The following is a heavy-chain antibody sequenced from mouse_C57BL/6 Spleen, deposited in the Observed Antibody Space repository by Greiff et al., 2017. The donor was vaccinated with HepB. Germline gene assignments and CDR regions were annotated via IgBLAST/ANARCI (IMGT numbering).Heavy chain of an antibody. J-gene: IGHJ3*01. D-gene: IGHD3-1*01. V-gene: IGHV1-50*01. Sequence: QVQLQQPGAELVKPGASVKLSCKASGYTFTSYWMQWVKQRPGQGLEWIGEIDPSDSYTNYNQKFKGKATLTVDTSSSTAYMQLSSLTSEDSAVYYCARGTPPPYWGQGTLVTVSA. CDR3: ARGTPPPY. CDR1: GYTFTSYW. CDR2: IDPSDSYT.